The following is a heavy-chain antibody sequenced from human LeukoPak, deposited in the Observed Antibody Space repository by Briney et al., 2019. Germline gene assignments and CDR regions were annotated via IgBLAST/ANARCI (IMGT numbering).Heavy chain of an antibody. CDR1: GYTFTSFD. CDR3: ARGPPNWGMVGY. J-gene: IGHJ4*02. D-gene: IGHD7-27*01. Sequence: ASVKVSCKASGYTFTSFDFNWVRQATGQGLEWMGWMRSNNGHTGYAQKFQGRVTMTRDTSISTAYMELSSLTFEDTAVYYCARGPPNWGMVGYWGQGTLVTVSS. V-gene: IGHV1-8*01. CDR2: MRSNNGHT.